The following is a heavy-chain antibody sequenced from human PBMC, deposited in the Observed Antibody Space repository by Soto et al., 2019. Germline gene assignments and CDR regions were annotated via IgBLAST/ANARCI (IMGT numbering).Heavy chain of an antibody. D-gene: IGHD3-10*01. CDR1: GFTFSGYR. Sequence: XASLRLSCAASGFTFSGYRMHGVRQAPGKGLVWVSRINSDGSSTDYADSVRGRFTISRDNAKKTLHLQMDSLRAEDTAVYYCARTHYHFDLWGQGTPVTVSS. CDR2: INSDGSST. CDR3: ARTHYHFDL. J-gene: IGHJ4*02. V-gene: IGHV3-74*01.